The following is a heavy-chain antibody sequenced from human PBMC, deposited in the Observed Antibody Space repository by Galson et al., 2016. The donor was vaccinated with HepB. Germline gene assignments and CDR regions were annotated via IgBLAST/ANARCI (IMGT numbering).Heavy chain of an antibody. D-gene: IGHD6-19*01. Sequence: SLRLSCAGSGFTFSSYSINWVRQAPGKGLEWLSHIDHDSNENYTDSVKGRFTIYCDKAKNSLYLQLNSLRDEDTAVYYCARDSQWSIDYWGQGTLVTVSS. J-gene: IGHJ4*02. CDR1: GFTFSSYS. CDR3: ARDSQWSIDY. CDR2: IDHDSNE. V-gene: IGHV3-21*05.